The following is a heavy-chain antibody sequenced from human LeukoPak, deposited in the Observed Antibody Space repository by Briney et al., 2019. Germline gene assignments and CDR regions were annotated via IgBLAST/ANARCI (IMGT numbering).Heavy chain of an antibody. D-gene: IGHD3-22*01. Sequence: ASVKVSCKASGYTFTSYYMHWVRQAPGQGLEWMGIINPSGGSTSYAQKFQGRVTITRNTSISTAYMELSSLRSEDTAVYYCARGFPPRRSYDSSGYYSYYFDHWGQGTLVTVSS. CDR1: GYTFTSYY. CDR2: INPSGGST. V-gene: IGHV1-46*01. J-gene: IGHJ4*02. CDR3: ARGFPPRRSYDSSGYYSYYFDH.